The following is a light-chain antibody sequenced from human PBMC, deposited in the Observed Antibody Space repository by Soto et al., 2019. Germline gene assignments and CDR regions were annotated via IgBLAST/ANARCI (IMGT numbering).Light chain of an antibody. V-gene: IGKV3D-11*01. CDR3: HQRQSWPRT. Sequence: VRAQSPAPLSSFPDDRVTLCCRASQYINTRLAWYQHRPGQAPSLLIYPTSSWAAGIPARFSASGTGTDFTLTISDVQPEDFAVYYCHQRQSWPRTFCQGTMVDIK. J-gene: IGKJ1*01. CDR2: PTS. CDR1: QYINTR.